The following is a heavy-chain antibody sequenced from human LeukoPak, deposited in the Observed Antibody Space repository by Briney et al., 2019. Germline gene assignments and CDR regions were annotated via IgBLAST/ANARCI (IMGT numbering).Heavy chain of an antibody. CDR2: ISYDGSNK. Sequence: SGGSLRLSCAASGFTFSSYAMHWVRQAPGKGLEWVAVISYDGSNKYYADSVKGRFTISRDNSKNTLYLQMNSLRAEDTAVYYCARDLSSSWYSGIYWGQGTLVTVSS. V-gene: IGHV3-30-3*01. J-gene: IGHJ4*02. CDR3: ARDLSSSWYSGIY. CDR1: GFTFSSYA. D-gene: IGHD6-13*01.